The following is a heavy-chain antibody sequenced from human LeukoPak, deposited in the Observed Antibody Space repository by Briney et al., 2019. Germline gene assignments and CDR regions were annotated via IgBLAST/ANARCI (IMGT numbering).Heavy chain of an antibody. J-gene: IGHJ4*02. V-gene: IGHV3-23*01. CDR2: IFGNGAGI. CDR3: AKVVSGYHFDY. Sequence: PGGSLRLSCTAPGFSLGVYAMNWVRQAPGKGLEWISSIFGNGAGINYADSVKGRFTISRDNAQNTLYLQMNSLRAEDTAVYYCAKVVSGYHFDYWGQGTLVTVSS. CDR1: GFSLGVYA. D-gene: IGHD5-12*01.